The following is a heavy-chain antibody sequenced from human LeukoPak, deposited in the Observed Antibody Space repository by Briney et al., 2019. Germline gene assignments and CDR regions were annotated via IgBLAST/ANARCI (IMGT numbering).Heavy chain of an antibody. V-gene: IGHV3-30*02. CDR2: IRSDGSNI. Sequence: PGGSMRLSCAASGFTFNSYGMHWVRQAPGRGLEWVAFIRSDGSNIYYADSLKGRFTISRDNSKNTLYLQMNSLRAEDTAVYYCAKDFGGYSSGWYLLGGLDSWGQGTLVTVSS. D-gene: IGHD6-19*01. CDR1: GFTFNSYG. J-gene: IGHJ4*02. CDR3: AKDFGGYSSGWYLLGGLDS.